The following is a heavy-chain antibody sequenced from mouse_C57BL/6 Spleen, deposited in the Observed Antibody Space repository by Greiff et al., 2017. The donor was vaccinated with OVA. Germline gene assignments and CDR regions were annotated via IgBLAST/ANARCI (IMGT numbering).Heavy chain of an antibody. D-gene: IGHD3-2*02. Sequence: QVQLQQPGAELVRPGSSVKLSCKASGYTFTSYWMAWVKQRHGQGLEWIGNIYPSDSETHYNQKFKDKATLTVDKSSSTAYMQLSSLTSEDSAVYYCARGETAQARGYFDVWGTGTTVTVSS. CDR3: ARGETAQARGYFDV. V-gene: IGHV1-61*01. CDR2: IYPSDSET. CDR1: GYTFTSYW. J-gene: IGHJ1*03.